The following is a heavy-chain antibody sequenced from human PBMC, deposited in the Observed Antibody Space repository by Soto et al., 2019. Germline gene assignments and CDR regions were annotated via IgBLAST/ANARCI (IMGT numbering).Heavy chain of an antibody. CDR3: ARGMPRSTVLGFLDFDY. CDR1: GGSFSGYY. V-gene: IGHV4-34*01. J-gene: IGHJ4*02. D-gene: IGHD4-17*01. CDR2: INHSGST. Sequence: SETLSLTCAVYGGSFSGYYWSWIRQPPGKGLEWIGEINHSGSTNYNPSLKSRVTISVDTSKNQFSLKLSSVTAADTAVYYCARGMPRSTVLGFLDFDYWGQGTLVTVSS.